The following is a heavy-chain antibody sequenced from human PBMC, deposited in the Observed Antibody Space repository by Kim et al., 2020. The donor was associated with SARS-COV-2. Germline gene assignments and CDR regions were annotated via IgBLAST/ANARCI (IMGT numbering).Heavy chain of an antibody. Sequence: ASVKVSCKASGYTVINYAMNWVRQAPGQGLEWMGWINTRTGNPTYAQGFTGRFVFSLDTSVSTAYLQINSLKSEDTAVYYCARDSGSDGSGSVYWGQGTLVTVSS. CDR3: ARDSGSDGSGSVY. CDR1: GYTVINYA. J-gene: IGHJ4*02. D-gene: IGHD1-26*01. CDR2: INTRTGNP. V-gene: IGHV7-4-1*02.